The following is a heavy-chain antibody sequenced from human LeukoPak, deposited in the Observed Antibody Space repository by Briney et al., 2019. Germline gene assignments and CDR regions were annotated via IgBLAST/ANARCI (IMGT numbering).Heavy chain of an antibody. CDR1: GFTFSSYS. CDR3: ARGRVFGVISWFDP. J-gene: IGHJ5*02. CDR2: ISSSRSYI. D-gene: IGHD3-3*01. Sequence: GGSLRLSCAASGFTFSSYSMNWVRQAPGKGLEWVSSISSSRSYIYYADSVKGRFTISRDNAKNSLYLQMNSLRAEDTAVYYCARGRVFGVISWFDPWGQGTLVTVSS. V-gene: IGHV3-21*01.